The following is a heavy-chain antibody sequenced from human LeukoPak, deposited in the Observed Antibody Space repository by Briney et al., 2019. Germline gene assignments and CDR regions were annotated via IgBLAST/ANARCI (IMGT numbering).Heavy chain of an antibody. V-gene: IGHV1-18*01. CDR1: GYTFASYG. D-gene: IGHD3-10*01. Sequence: ASVKVSCKASGYTFASYGISWVRQAPGHGLEWMGWISAYNGNTNYAQKLQGRVTMTTDTSTSTAYMELRSLRSDDTAVYYCARRGGAKTYYYGSGSSVDYYYYMDVWGKGTTVTVSS. CDR2: ISAYNGNT. CDR3: ARRGGAKTYYYGSGSSVDYYYYMDV. J-gene: IGHJ6*03.